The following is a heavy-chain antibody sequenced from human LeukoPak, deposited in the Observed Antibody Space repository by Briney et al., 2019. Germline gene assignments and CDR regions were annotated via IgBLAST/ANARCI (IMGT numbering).Heavy chain of an antibody. V-gene: IGHV4-34*01. Sequence: PSETLSLTCAVYGGSFSGYYWSWIRQPPGKGLEWIGEINHSGSTNYNPSLKSRVTISVDTSKNQFSLKLSSVTAADTAVYYCARGRFVLYYYDSSGSRTFDYWGQGTLVPVSS. CDR2: INHSGST. CDR3: ARGRFVLYYYDSSGSRTFDY. J-gene: IGHJ4*02. D-gene: IGHD3-22*01. CDR1: GGSFSGYY.